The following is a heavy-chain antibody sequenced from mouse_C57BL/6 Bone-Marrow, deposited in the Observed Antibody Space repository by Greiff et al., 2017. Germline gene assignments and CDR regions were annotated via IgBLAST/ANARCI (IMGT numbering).Heavy chain of an antibody. V-gene: IGHV1-81*01. Sequence: VKLMESGAELARPGASVKLSCKASGYTFTSYGISWVKQRTGQGLEWIGEIYPRSGTTYYNEKFKGKATLTADKSSSTAYMELRSLTSEDSAVYFCARSGSYSNYFAWFAYWGQGTLVTVSA. D-gene: IGHD2-5*01. J-gene: IGHJ3*01. CDR2: IYPRSGTT. CDR1: GYTFTSYG. CDR3: ARSGSYSNYFAWFAY.